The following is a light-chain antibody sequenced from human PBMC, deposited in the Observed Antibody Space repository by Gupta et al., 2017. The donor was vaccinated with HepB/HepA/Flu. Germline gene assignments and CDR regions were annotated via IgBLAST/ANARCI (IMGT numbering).Light chain of an antibody. V-gene: IGKV2-28*01. J-gene: IGKJ2*01. CDR1: QSLLHSNGYNY. Sequence: DIVMTQSTLSLPVTPGEPASMSCRSSQSLLHSNGYNYLEWYVQKPGQAPQLLIYLGSTRDAGVPDRFSVSGLGTDFTLKINRGEAEDVGVYYCRQALQNPPYTFGQGTKLDIK. CDR3: RQALQNPPYT. CDR2: LGS.